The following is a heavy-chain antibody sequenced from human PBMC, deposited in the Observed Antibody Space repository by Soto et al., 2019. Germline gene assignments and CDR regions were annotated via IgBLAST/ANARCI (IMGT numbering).Heavy chain of an antibody. D-gene: IGHD6-13*01. Sequence: GGSLRLSCAGSGYSFSTYWMGWVRQLPGRGLEWVANIKYDGSETPYLDSGKGRFTISRDNARNSLYLQMTSLRVEDTAVYYCAAWPRSSWFDYWGQGTQVTVSS. V-gene: IGHV3-7*03. CDR1: GYSFSTYW. J-gene: IGHJ4*02. CDR2: IKYDGSET. CDR3: AAWPRSSWFDY.